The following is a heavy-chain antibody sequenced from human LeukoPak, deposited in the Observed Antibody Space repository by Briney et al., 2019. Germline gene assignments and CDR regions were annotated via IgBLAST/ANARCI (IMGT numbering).Heavy chain of an antibody. CDR2: INHSGST. CDR1: GGSFSGYY. V-gene: IGHV4-34*01. CDR3: ARVVSAMPNWFDP. J-gene: IGHJ5*02. D-gene: IGHD2-2*01. Sequence: SETLSLTCAVYGGSFSGYYWSWIRQPPGKGLEWIGEINHSGSTNYNPSLKSRVTISVDTSKNQFSLKLSSVTAADTAVYYCARVVSAMPNWFDPWGQGTLATVSS.